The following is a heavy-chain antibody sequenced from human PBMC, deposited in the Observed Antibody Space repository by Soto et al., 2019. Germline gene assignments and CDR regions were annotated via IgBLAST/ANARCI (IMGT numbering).Heavy chain of an antibody. J-gene: IGHJ5*02. CDR1: GFTFSSYA. CDR2: ISGSGGST. CDR3: ARALYGYCSSTSCPAPPWFDP. Sequence: EVQLLESGGGLVQPGGSLRLSCAASGFTFSSYAMSWVRQAPGKGLEWVSAISGSGGSTYYADSVKGRFTISRDNSKNTLYLQMNSLRAEDTAVYYCARALYGYCSSTSCPAPPWFDPWGQGTLVTVSS. V-gene: IGHV3-23*01. D-gene: IGHD2-2*03.